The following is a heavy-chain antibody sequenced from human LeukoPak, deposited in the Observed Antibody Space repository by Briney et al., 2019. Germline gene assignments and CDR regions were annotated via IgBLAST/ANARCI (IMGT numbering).Heavy chain of an antibody. CDR1: GGSFSGYY. CDR2: IKHSGST. V-gene: IGHV4-34*01. Sequence: SETLSLTCAVYGGSFSGYYWSWIRQPPGKGLEWIGEIKHSGSTNYNPSLKSRVTISVDTSKNQFSLKLSSVTAADTAVYYCARGRVVVVAATPFYYYYYMDVWGKGTTVTVSS. D-gene: IGHD2-15*01. CDR3: ARGRVVVVAATPFYYYYYMDV. J-gene: IGHJ6*03.